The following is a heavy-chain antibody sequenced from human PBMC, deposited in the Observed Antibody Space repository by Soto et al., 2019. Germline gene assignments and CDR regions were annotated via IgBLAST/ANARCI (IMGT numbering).Heavy chain of an antibody. J-gene: IGHJ4*02. CDR2: IYYSGST. D-gene: IGHD2-15*01. Sequence: SETLSLTCTVSGGSISSYYWSWIRQPPGKGLEWIGYIYYSGSTNYNPSLKSRVTISVDTSKNQFSLKLSSVTAADTAVFYCVRAFRGGYCSGGSCPVIDWGQGTLVTVSS. CDR1: GGSISSYY. V-gene: IGHV4-59*01. CDR3: VRAFRGGYCSGGSCPVID.